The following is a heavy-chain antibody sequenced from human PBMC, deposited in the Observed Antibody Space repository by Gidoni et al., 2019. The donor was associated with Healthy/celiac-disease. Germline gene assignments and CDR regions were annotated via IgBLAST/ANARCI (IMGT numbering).Heavy chain of an antibody. CDR3: ARDRGSSSPAHLVY. D-gene: IGHD6-6*01. V-gene: IGHV3-30-3*01. Sequence: QVQLVESGGGVVQPGRYLRLSCAASGFAFSGYARHWVRQAPGKGLEWVAVISDDGSNKYYADSVKGRFTISRDNSKNTLYLQMNSLRAEDTAVYYCARDRGSSSPAHLVYWGQGTLVTVSS. CDR1: GFAFSGYA. CDR2: ISDDGSNK. J-gene: IGHJ4*02.